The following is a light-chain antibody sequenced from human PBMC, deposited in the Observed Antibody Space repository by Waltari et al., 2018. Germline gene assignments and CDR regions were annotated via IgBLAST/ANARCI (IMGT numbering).Light chain of an antibody. CDR3: CSYAGRNIWV. Sequence: QSALTQPASVSGSPGQSITISCTGTSSDVGFYNLVSWYQQHPDKAPKLMVYEVIGRPAGVSNRVSGSKSGNTASLTISGLQAEDEADYYCCSYAGRNIWVFGGGTKLTVL. V-gene: IGLV2-23*02. J-gene: IGLJ3*02. CDR1: SSDVGFYNL. CDR2: EVI.